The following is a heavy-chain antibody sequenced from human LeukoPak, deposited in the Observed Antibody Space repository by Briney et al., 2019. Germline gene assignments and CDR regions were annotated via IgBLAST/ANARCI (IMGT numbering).Heavy chain of an antibody. CDR3: ARVGSTPAKFDF. CDR1: GASFGRYS. CDR2: INYSGYT. Sequence: SETLSLTCAVYGASFGRYSWSWIRQSPEKGLEWIGEINYSGYTKYNPSLKSRVTMSVDTSKNKFSLNLTAVTAADTAVYYCARVGSTPAKFDFWAQGTQVTVSS. J-gene: IGHJ4*02. D-gene: IGHD1-26*01. V-gene: IGHV4-34*01.